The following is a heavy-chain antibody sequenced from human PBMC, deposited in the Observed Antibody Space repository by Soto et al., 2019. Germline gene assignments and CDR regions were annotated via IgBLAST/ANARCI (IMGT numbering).Heavy chain of an antibody. CDR2: INHSGST. D-gene: IGHD6-13*01. CDR3: ARGSIWGQKLVRY. J-gene: IGHJ4*02. CDR1: GGSFSGYY. V-gene: IGHV4-34*01. Sequence: SETLSLTCAVYGGSFSGYYWSWIRQPPGKGLEWIGEINHSGSTNYNPSLKSRVTISVDTSKNQFSLKLSSVTAADTAVYYCARGSIWGQKLVRYWGQGTLVTVS.